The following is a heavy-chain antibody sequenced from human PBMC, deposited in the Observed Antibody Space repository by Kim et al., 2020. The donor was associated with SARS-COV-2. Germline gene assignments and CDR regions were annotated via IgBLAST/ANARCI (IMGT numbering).Heavy chain of an antibody. D-gene: IGHD3-10*01. CDR3: AGTVRGANFDY. J-gene: IGHJ4*02. V-gene: IGHV4-4*09. Sequence: NYTPSPRSRTTISVDTTKNQFSLKLSSVTAADTAVYYCAGTVRGANFDYWGRGALVTVSS.